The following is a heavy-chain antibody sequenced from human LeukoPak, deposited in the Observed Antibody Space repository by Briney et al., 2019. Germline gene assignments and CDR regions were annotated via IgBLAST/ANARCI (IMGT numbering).Heavy chain of an antibody. Sequence: TGGSLRLSCAASGFTFSSYGMQWVRQAPGKGLEWVSGVSGSGGTTYYADSAKGRSTISRDNSKNTVCLQMNSLRAEDTAVYYCAISLDLAVAGNDYWGQGTQVTVSS. CDR2: VSGSGGTT. CDR1: GFTFSSYG. D-gene: IGHD6-19*01. CDR3: AISLDLAVAGNDY. J-gene: IGHJ4*02. V-gene: IGHV3-23*01.